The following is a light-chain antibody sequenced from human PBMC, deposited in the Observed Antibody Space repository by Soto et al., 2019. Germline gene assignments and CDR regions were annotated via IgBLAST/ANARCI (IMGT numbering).Light chain of an antibody. CDR2: DAF. CDR3: QHRTKWPLT. Sequence: DIVLTRSPATLSLSPGERATLSCRASEILYNFLAWYQHRPGQVPRLLISDAFNRAPGVPARFNGSGSGTDFTLTISSLEPEDFAVYYCQHRTKWPLTFGGGTKVDIK. V-gene: IGKV3-11*01. CDR1: EILYNF. J-gene: IGKJ4*01.